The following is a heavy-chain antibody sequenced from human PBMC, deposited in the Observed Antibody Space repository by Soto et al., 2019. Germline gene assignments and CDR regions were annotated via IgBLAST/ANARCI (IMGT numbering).Heavy chain of an antibody. CDR3: AREGSRSGFDY. J-gene: IGHJ4*02. CDR1: GFTFSSYA. V-gene: IGHV3-30-3*01. CDR2: ISYDGSNK. D-gene: IGHD2-15*01. Sequence: GGSLRLSCAACGFTFSSYAMNWVRQAPGKGLEWVAVISYDGSNKYYADSVKGRFTISRDNSKNTLYLQMNSLRAEDTAVYYCAREGSRSGFDYWGQGTIVTVSS.